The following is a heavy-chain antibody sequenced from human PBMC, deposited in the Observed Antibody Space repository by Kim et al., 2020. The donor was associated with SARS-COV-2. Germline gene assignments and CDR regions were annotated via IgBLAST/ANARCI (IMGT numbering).Heavy chain of an antibody. D-gene: IGHD3-10*01. CDR3: ARDSDYGSGSYPWFDP. CDR2: IYYSGST. J-gene: IGHJ5*02. V-gene: IGHV4-31*03. CDR1: GGSISSGGYY. Sequence: SETLSLTCTVSGGSISSGGYYWSWIRQHPGKGLEWIGYIYYSGSTYYNPSLKSRVTISVDTSKNQFSLKLSSVTAADTAVYYCARDSDYGSGSYPWFDPWGQGTLVTVSS.